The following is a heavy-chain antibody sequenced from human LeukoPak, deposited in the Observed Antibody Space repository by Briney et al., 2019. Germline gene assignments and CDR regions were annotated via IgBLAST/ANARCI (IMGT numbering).Heavy chain of an antibody. CDR1: GGFFSGYY. CDR3: ARAPVGDAFDI. Sequence: PSETLSLTCAVYGGFFSGYYWSWIRQPPGKGLEWIGEINHSGSTNYNPSLKSRVTISVDTSKNQFSLKLSSVTAADTAVYYCARAPVGDAFDIWGQGTMVTVSS. J-gene: IGHJ3*02. CDR2: INHSGST. V-gene: IGHV4-34*01. D-gene: IGHD2-15*01.